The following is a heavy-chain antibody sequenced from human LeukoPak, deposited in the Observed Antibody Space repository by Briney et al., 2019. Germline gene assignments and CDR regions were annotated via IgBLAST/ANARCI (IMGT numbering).Heavy chain of an antibody. Sequence: ASVKVSCKASGYTFTGYYMHWVRQAPGQGLEWMGWINPNSGGTNYAQKFQGRVTMTRDTSISTAYMELSRLRSDDTAVYYCARPVVVVAATPRAFDIWGQGTMVTVSS. CDR2: INPNSGGT. J-gene: IGHJ3*02. D-gene: IGHD2-15*01. CDR1: GYTFTGYY. CDR3: ARPVVVVAATPRAFDI. V-gene: IGHV1-2*02.